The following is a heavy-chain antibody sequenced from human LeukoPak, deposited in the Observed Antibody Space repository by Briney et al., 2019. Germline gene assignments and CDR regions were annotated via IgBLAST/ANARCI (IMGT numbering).Heavy chain of an antibody. CDR2: INPNSGGT. CDR3: ARDLGGYCSGGSCYNWFDP. V-gene: IGHV1-2*02. J-gene: IGHJ5*02. CDR1: GYTFTGYY. Sequence: GASVKVSCKASGYTFTGYYMHWVRQAPGQGLEWMGWINPNSGGTNYAQKFQGRVTMTRDTSISTAYMELSRLRSDDTAVYYCARDLGGYCSGGSCYNWFDPWGQGTLVTVSS. D-gene: IGHD2-15*01.